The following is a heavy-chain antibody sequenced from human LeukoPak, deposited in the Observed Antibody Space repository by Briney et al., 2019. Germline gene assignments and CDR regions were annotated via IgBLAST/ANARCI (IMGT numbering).Heavy chain of an antibody. J-gene: IGHJ3*02. CDR3: ARMNAFDI. Sequence: KPSQTLSLTCTVSGGSISGYYWSWIRQPPGKGLEWIGYIYYSGTTNYNPSLKSRVTISLDTSSDRFSLKLSSVTAADTAVYYCARMNAFDIWGQGTMVTVSS. CDR2: IYYSGTT. CDR1: GGSISGYY. V-gene: IGHV4-59*08.